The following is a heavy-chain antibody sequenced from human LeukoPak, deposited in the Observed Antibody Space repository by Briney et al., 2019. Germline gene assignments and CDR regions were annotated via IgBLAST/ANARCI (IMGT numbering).Heavy chain of an antibody. CDR2: VDNSGTT. V-gene: IGHV4-4*07. CDR3: ARYKATSGNYNTSLFDH. D-gene: IGHD1-26*01. Sequence: SETLSLTCTVSGGSISTYYWTWIRQPAGKGLEWIGRVDNSGTTSYNPSLKSRVTMSVDTSKNQFSLKLTSVTAADTAVYYCARYKATSGNYNTSLFDHWGQGTLVAVSS. CDR1: GGSISTYY. J-gene: IGHJ4*02.